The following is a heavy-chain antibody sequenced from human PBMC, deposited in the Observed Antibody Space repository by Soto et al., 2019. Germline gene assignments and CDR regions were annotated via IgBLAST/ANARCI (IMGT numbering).Heavy chain of an antibody. V-gene: IGHV4-59*01. CDR3: ARGGVAAADLDY. CDR1: GGSISSYY. D-gene: IGHD6-13*01. Sequence: TSETLSLTCTVSGGSISSYYWSWIRQPPGKGLEWIGYIYYSGSTNYNPSLKSRVTISVDTSKNQFSLKLSSVTAADTAVYYCARGGVAAADLDYWGQGTLVTVSS. J-gene: IGHJ4*02. CDR2: IYYSGST.